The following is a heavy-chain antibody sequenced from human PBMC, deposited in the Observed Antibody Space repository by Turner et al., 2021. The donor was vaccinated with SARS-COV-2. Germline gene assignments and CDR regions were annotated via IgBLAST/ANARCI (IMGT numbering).Heavy chain of an antibody. CDR2: ISYDGSNK. V-gene: IGHV3-30*18. D-gene: IGHD5-12*01. Sequence: QVQLVESGGGVVQPGRSLRLSCAASGFTFSSYGMHWVRQAPGKGLEWVAVISYDGSNKYYADSVKGRFTISRDNSKNTLYLQMNSLRAEDTAVYYCAKVSPNRGLRPYYYHYGMDVWGQGTTVTVSS. CDR1: GFTFSSYG. J-gene: IGHJ6*02. CDR3: AKVSPNRGLRPYYYHYGMDV.